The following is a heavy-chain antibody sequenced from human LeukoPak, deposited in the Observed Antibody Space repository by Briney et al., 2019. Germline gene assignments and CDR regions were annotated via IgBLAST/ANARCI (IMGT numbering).Heavy chain of an antibody. CDR1: VFTFSSYA. D-gene: IGHD3-16*01. V-gene: IGHV3-23*01. CDR3: VKGAYDYLEVGYFDY. Sequence: PGGSLRLSCAASVFTFSSYAMSSVRQTPEKGLEWVSLVIGSVGSTDYADSVKGRFTISRDNSKNTLYLQMNSLRVDDTAIYYCVKGAYDYLEVGYFDYWGQGTLVTVSS. J-gene: IGHJ4*02. CDR2: VIGSVGST.